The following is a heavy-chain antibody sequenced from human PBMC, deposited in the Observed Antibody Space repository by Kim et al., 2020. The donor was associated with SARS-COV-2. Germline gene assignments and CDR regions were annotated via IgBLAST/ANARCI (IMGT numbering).Heavy chain of an antibody. J-gene: IGHJ4*02. D-gene: IGHD1-26*01. Sequence: KKSYADTRKGRFTTPRDKSNSTLYRQMNSLRAENTAVYYCARDRSGSYFDYWGQGTLVTVSS. CDR3: ARDRSGSYFDY. CDR2: KK. V-gene: IGHV3-30*01.